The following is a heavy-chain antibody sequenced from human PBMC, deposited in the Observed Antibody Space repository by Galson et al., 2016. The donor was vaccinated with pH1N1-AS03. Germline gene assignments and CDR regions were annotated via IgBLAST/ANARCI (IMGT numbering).Heavy chain of an antibody. D-gene: IGHD6-6*01. Sequence: SLRLSCAASGFTFSRSWMSWVRQAPGKGLEWVANINRDGSQKNYVDSVKGRFTISRDNAKSSLNLQMNSRSAEDTAIYYCAKDSSSNEQGYWGPGTLVTVSS. CDR1: GFTFSRSW. CDR2: INRDGSQK. CDR3: AKDSSSNEQGY. V-gene: IGHV3-7*01. J-gene: IGHJ4*02.